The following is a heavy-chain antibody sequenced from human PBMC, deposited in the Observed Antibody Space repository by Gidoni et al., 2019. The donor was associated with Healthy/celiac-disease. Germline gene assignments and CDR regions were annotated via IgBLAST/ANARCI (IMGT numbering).Heavy chain of an antibody. Sequence: QVQLQESGPCLVQPSETLSLTCTVPGDAISSYDWRWLRPPAGKGLGWIGRIYTSGSTNYTPSLKSRVTMSVDTSKNQFSLKLSSVTAADAAGYYCAREQGWELQPRFGPWGQGTLVTVSS. V-gene: IGHV4-4*07. D-gene: IGHD1-26*01. J-gene: IGHJ5*02. CDR2: IYTSGST. CDR1: GDAISSYD. CDR3: AREQGWELQPRFGP.